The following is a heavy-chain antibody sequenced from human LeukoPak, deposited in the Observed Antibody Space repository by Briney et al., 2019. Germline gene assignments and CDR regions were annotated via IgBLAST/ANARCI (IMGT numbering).Heavy chain of an antibody. CDR2: VSSTSNTI. J-gene: IGHJ4*02. Sequence: GGSLRLSCAASGFIFSNYSMNWVRQAPGKGLEWVSWVSSTSNTIYYADSVKGRFTISRDNAKNSLDLQMNSLRDEDTAVYYCARPSRSTGPAYWGQGTLVTVSS. CDR1: GFIFSNYS. CDR3: ARPSRSTGPAY. D-gene: IGHD2-2*01. V-gene: IGHV3-48*02.